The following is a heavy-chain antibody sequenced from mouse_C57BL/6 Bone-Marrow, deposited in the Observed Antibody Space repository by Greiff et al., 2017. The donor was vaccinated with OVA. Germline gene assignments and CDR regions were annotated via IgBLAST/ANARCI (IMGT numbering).Heavy chain of an antibody. V-gene: IGHV1-81*01. CDR3: ARDYYGSSEYFDV. Sequence: VKLQESGAELARPGASVKLSCKASGYTFTSYGISWVKQRTGQGLEWIGEIYPRSGNTYYNEKFKGKATLTADKSSSTAYMELRSLTSEDSAVYFCARDYYGSSEYFDVWGTGTTVTVSS. CDR1: GYTFTSYG. D-gene: IGHD1-1*01. CDR2: IYPRSGNT. J-gene: IGHJ1*03.